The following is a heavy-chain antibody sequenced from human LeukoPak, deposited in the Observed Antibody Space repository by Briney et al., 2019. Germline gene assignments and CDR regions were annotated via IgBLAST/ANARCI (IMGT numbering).Heavy chain of an antibody. CDR3: ARDELYYYDSSGYFSFDY. CDR1: GFTFSSYS. J-gene: IGHJ4*02. Sequence: GGSLRLSCAASGFTFSSYSMNWVRQAPGKGLEWVSSISGSSSYIYYAHSVKGRFTISRDNATNSLYLQMNSLRAEDTAVYYCARDELYYYDSSGYFSFDYWGQGTLVTVSS. D-gene: IGHD3-22*01. V-gene: IGHV3-21*01. CDR2: ISGSSSYI.